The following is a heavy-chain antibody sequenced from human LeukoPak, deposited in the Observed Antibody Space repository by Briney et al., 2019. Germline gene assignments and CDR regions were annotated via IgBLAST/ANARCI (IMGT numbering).Heavy chain of an antibody. V-gene: IGHV3-48*01. CDR2: ISSSGSPI. CDR1: GFRFSDYS. D-gene: IGHD3-3*01. CDR3: ARVPRFSAIFG. Sequence: GGSLRPSCAASGFRFSDYSMNWVRQAPGKGLEWISYISSSGSPIYYADSVKGRFTIARDNAKNSLFLQMNSLRAEDTAVYYCARVPRFSAIFGWGQGTTVTVSS. J-gene: IGHJ6*02.